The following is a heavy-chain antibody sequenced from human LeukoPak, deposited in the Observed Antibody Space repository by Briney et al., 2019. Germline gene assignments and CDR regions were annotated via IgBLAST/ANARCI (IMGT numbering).Heavy chain of an antibody. CDR1: GFTFSDAW. V-gene: IGHV3-15*01. D-gene: IGHD6-19*01. CDR2: IKSKTDGGTT. J-gene: IGHJ4*02. CDR3: TTAGRPLIQARSANFDY. Sequence: PGGSLRLSCAASGFTFSDAWMSWVRQAPGQGLEWVGRIKSKTDGGTTDYAAPVKGRFTIPRDDSKNTLYLQMTSLKTEDTAVYYCTTAGRPLIQARSANFDYWGQGTLVTVSS.